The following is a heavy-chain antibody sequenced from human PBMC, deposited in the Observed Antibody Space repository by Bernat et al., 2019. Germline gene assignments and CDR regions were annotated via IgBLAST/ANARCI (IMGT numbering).Heavy chain of an antibody. J-gene: IGHJ4*02. CDR3: AREWKYCSSTSCPKSPSYYFDY. D-gene: IGHD2-2*01. CDR1: GFTFSSYA. Sequence: QVQLVESGGGVVQPGRSLRLSCAASGFTFSSYAMHWVRQAPGKGLEWVAVISYDGSNKYYADSVKGRFTISRDNSKNTLYLQMNSLRAEDTAVYYCAREWKYCSSTSCPKSPSYYFDYWGQGTLVTVSS. CDR2: ISYDGSNK. V-gene: IGHV3-30*07.